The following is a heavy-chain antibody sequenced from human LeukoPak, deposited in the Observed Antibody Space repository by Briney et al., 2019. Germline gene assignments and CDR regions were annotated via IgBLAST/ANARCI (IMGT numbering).Heavy chain of an antibody. CDR1: GGSISSYY. J-gene: IGHJ3*02. CDR3: ATKGQNYDFWSGYSRSDAFDI. V-gene: IGHV4-59*08. D-gene: IGHD3-3*01. CDR2: IYYSGST. Sequence: SETLSLTCTVSGGSISSYYWSWLRQPPGKGLEWIGYIYYSGSTNYNPSLKSRVTISVDTSKNQFSLKLSSVTAADTAVYYCATKGQNYDFWSGYSRSDAFDIWGQGTMVTVSS.